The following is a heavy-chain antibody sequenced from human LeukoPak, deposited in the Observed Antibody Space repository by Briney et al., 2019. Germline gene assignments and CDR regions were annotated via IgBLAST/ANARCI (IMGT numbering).Heavy chain of an antibody. D-gene: IGHD3-22*01. J-gene: IGHJ4*02. CDR3: ARHGLMGDSSGSFDY. V-gene: IGHV4-4*09. CDR1: GGSISSYY. Sequence: SETLSLTCAVSGGSISSYYWSWIRQPPGKGLEWIGYIYTSGSTNYNPSLKSRVTISVDTSKNQFSLKLSSVTAADTDVYYCARHGLMGDSSGSFDYCGQGTLVTVYS. CDR2: IYTSGST.